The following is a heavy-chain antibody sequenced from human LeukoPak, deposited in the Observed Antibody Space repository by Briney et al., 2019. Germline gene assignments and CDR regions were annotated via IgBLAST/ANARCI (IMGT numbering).Heavy chain of an antibody. J-gene: IGHJ4*02. V-gene: IGHV1-2*02. CDR3: ARTALGHCSGGSCYSEPPLDY. CDR1: GYTFTGYY. Sequence: ASVKVSCKASGYTFTGYYMHWVRQAPGQGLEWMGWINPNSGGTNYAQKFQGRVTMTRDTSISTAYMELSRLRSDVTAVYYCARTALGHCSGGSCYSEPPLDYWGQGTLVTVPS. CDR2: INPNSGGT. D-gene: IGHD2-15*01.